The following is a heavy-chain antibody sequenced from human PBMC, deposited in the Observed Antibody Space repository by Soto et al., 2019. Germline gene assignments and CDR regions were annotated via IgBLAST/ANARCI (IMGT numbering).Heavy chain of an antibody. Sequence: QVQLVESGGGVVQPGRSLRLSCAASGFTFSSYGMPWVRQAPGKGLEWVAVISYDGSNKYYADSVKGRFTISRDNSKNTLYLQMNILRAEDTALYYCAIVGWELDYWGQGTLVTVSS. CDR1: GFTFSSYG. CDR2: ISYDGSNK. V-gene: IGHV3-30*03. J-gene: IGHJ4*02. D-gene: IGHD1-26*01. CDR3: AIVGWELDY.